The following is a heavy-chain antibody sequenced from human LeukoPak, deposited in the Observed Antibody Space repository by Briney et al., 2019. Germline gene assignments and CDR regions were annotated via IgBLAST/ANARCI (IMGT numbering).Heavy chain of an antibody. CDR3: ARELSGGSCYGCLDP. J-gene: IGHJ5*02. CDR1: GYTFTSYD. V-gene: IGHV1-8*01. D-gene: IGHD2-15*01. Sequence: ASVKVSCKASGYTFTSYDINWVRQATGQGLEWMGWMNPNSGNTGYAQKFQGRVTMTRNASISTTYMELSSPRSEDTAVYYCARELSGGSCYGCLDPWGQGTLVTVSS. CDR2: MNPNSGNT.